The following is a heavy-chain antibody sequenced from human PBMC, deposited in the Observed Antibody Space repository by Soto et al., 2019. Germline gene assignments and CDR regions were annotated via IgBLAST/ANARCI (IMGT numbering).Heavy chain of an antibody. CDR3: ARGQQLGHSFDP. V-gene: IGHV6-1*01. D-gene: IGHD6-13*01. CDR1: GDSVSSNSAA. J-gene: IGHJ5*01. Sequence: QVQLQQSGPGLVKPSQTSSLTCAVSGDSVSSNSAAWNWVWQPPSRGLEWLGRTYYRSKWYKGYAVSVKSRITINPDTSKNQFSLQLDSVTPEDTAGYYCARGQQLGHSFDPWGQGTPVNVSS. CDR2: TYYRSKWYK.